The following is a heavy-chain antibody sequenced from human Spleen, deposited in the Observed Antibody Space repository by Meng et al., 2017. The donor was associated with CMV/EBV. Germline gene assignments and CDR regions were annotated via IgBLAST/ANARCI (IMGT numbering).Heavy chain of an antibody. Sequence: QVQLQESGPGLVKPSXXXXXXRTVSGGSISSYYWSWIRQPAGKGLEWIGRIYTSGSTNYNPSLKSRVTMSVDTSKNQFSLKLSSVTAADTAMYYCARDFKASDSYNWFDPWGQGTLVTVSS. CDR1: GGSISSYY. CDR3: ARDFKASDSYNWFDP. V-gene: IGHV4-4*07. J-gene: IGHJ5*02. CDR2: IYTSGST.